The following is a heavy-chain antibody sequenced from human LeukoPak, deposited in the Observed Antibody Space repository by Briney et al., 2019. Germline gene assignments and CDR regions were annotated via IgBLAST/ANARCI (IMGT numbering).Heavy chain of an antibody. CDR3: ARAPPSYIDY. J-gene: IGHJ4*02. CDR2: IYYSGST. Sequence: SETLSLTCTVSGGSISSSSYSWGWIRQPPGKGLEWIGSIYYSGSTYYNPSPKSRVTISVDTSKNQFSLKLSSVTAADTAVYYCARAPPSYIDYWGQGTLVTVSS. CDR1: GGSISSSSYS. V-gene: IGHV4-39*01.